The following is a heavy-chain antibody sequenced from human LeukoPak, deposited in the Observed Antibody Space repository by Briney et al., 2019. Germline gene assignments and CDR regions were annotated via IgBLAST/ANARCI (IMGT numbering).Heavy chain of an antibody. CDR3: AKNLIQRGYSGYDCVEGCYYYYGMDV. J-gene: IGHJ6*02. CDR1: GFTFSSYS. D-gene: IGHD5-12*01. Sequence: PGGSLRLSCAASGFTFSSYSMNWVRQAPGKGLDDIAYITTNSKSIWYADSVKGRFTISRDNAKNSLYLQMNSLRAEDTALYYCAKNLIQRGYSGYDCVEGCYYYYGMDVWGQGTTVTVSS. V-gene: IGHV3-48*04. CDR2: ITTNSKSI.